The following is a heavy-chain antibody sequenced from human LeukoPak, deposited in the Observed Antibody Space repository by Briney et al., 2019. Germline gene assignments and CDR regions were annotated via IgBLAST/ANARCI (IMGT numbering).Heavy chain of an antibody. Sequence: PGGSLRLSCAASGFTFSSYGMHWVRQAPGKGLEWVAFIRYDGSNKYYADSVKGRVTISRDNFKNTLYLQMNSLRVEDTAVYYCAKNYGSGSSVKYYYYMDVWGKGTTVTVSS. CDR3: AKNYGSGSSVKYYYYMDV. D-gene: IGHD3-10*01. CDR2: IRYDGSNK. V-gene: IGHV3-30*02. J-gene: IGHJ6*03. CDR1: GFTFSSYG.